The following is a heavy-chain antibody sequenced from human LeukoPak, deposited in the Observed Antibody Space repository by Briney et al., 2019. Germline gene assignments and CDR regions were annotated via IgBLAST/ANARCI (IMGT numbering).Heavy chain of an antibody. CDR1: GFTFSSYA. V-gene: IGHV3-23*01. D-gene: IGHD6-19*01. CDR2: ISGSGGST. J-gene: IGHJ3*02. CDR3: ARVSYSSGWYEAGAFDI. Sequence: PGGSLRLSCAASGFTFSSYAMSWVRQAPGKGLEWVSAISGSGGSTYYADSVKGRFTISRDNSKNTLYLQMNSPRAEDTAVYYCARVSYSSGWYEAGAFDIWGQGTMVTVSS.